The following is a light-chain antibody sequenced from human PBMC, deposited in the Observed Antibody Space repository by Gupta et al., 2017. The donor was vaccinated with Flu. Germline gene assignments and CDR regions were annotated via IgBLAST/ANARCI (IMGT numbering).Light chain of an antibody. CDR3: QQDGISMYT. Sequence: ETGFTHSLVTLSLSPGETATLSCRARQSVKNNLLTWYQQKPGQAPRLLIYDASSRATGIPDRFSGSGSGTXFTLTIXRREPEDFAVYYCQQDGISMYTFGXGTKLEIK. CDR1: QSVKNNL. CDR2: DAS. J-gene: IGKJ2*01. V-gene: IGKV3-20*01.